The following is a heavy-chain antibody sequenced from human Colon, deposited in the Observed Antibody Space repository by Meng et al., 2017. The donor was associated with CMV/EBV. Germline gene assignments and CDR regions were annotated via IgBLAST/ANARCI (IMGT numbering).Heavy chain of an antibody. D-gene: IGHD6-13*01. Sequence: GESLKISCVASGFNFNDSWMNWVRQAPGMGLEWVAKIKHDGIEKYYVDSVRGRFTISRDNARNSIYLQMNSLGADDTAVYYCARDGGWYEYYFDYWGQGILVTVSS. CDR2: IKHDGIEK. CDR3: ARDGGWYEYYFDY. CDR1: GFNFNDSW. V-gene: IGHV3-7*01. J-gene: IGHJ4*02.